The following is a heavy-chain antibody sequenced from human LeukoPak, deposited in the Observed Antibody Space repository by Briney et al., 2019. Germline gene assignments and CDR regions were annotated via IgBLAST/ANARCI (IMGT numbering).Heavy chain of an antibody. V-gene: IGHV1-69*13. CDR1: GDTLSSYA. J-gene: IGHJ3*02. CDR2: IIPIFGTA. Sequence: SVKVSCKASGDTLSSYAISWVRQAPGQGLEWMGGIIPIFGTANYAQKFQGRVTITADESTSTAYMELSSLISEDTAVYYRARDQGRAVAGSDAFDIWGQGTMVTVSS. D-gene: IGHD6-19*01. CDR3: ARDQGRAVAGSDAFDI.